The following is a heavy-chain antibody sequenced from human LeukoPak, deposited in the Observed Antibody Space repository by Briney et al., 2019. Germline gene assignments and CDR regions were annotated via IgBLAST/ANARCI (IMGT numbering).Heavy chain of an antibody. CDR1: GFTVSNNY. CDR2: IYSGDNT. Sequence: GGSLRLSCAASGFTVSNNYMSCVRQAPGEGLEWVSVIYSGDNTYYVESVKGRFTISRDNSKNTLFLQMNRLRDEDTAVYYCAGRRVLDASFDYWGQGTLVTVSS. D-gene: IGHD3-16*01. CDR3: AGRRVLDASFDY. J-gene: IGHJ4*02. V-gene: IGHV3-66*02.